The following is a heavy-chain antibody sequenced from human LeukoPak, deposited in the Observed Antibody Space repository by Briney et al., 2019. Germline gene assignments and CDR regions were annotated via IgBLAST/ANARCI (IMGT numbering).Heavy chain of an antibody. J-gene: IGHJ4*02. CDR2: ISYDGSNK. Sequence: GGSLRLTCAASGFTFSSYGMHWVRQAPGKGLEWVAVISYDGSNKYYADSVKGRFTISRDNSKNTLYLQMNSLRAEDTAVYYCAKARPHLLFDYWGQGTLVTVSS. V-gene: IGHV3-30*18. CDR1: GFTFSSYG. CDR3: AKARPHLLFDY.